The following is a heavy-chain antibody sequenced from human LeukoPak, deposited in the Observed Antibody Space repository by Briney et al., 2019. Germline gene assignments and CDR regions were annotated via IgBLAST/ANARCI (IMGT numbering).Heavy chain of an antibody. Sequence: ASVKVSCKASGGTFSSYAISWVRQAPGQGLEWMGRIIPIFGTANYAQKFQGRVTITTDESTSTAYMELSSLRSEDTAVYYCARAGSRWYDSLDYWGQGTLVTVSS. CDR2: IIPIFGTA. D-gene: IGHD6-19*01. V-gene: IGHV1-69*05. J-gene: IGHJ4*02. CDR3: ARAGSRWYDSLDY. CDR1: GGTFSSYA.